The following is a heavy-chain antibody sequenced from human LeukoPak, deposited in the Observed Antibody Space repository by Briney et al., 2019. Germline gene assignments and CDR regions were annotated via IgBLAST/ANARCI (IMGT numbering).Heavy chain of an antibody. D-gene: IGHD6-13*01. Sequence: SETLSLTCTVSGGSLSSGDYYWSWIRQPPGTGLEWIGYIYYSGSTYYNPSLKSRVTISVDTSKNQFSLKLSSVTAADTAVYYCAREEIAAAGTFDYWGQGTLVTVSS. J-gene: IGHJ4*02. CDR2: IYYSGST. CDR1: GGSLSSGDYY. V-gene: IGHV4-30-4*08. CDR3: AREEIAAAGTFDY.